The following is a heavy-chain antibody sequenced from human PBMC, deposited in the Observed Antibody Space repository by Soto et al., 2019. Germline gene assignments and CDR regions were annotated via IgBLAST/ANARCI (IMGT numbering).Heavy chain of an antibody. CDR1: GGSMNNYY. CDR3: TKSGGVYVNSGYCRGDYAS. V-gene: IGHV4-59*01. Sequence: SETLSVTCTVSGGSMNNYYWSWIRQAPGKGMQYIGYISYMGTTNYNPSLKSRVTISVDTSKNQFSLKLTSVTAADTALYYCTKSGGVYVNSGYCRGDYASWGRGTLVTVCS. J-gene: IGHJ1*01. D-gene: IGHD3-22*01. CDR2: ISYMGTT.